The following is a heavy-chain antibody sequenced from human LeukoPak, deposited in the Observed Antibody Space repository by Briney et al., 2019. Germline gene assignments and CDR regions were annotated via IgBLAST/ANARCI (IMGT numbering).Heavy chain of an antibody. CDR2: IYYSGST. D-gene: IGHD2-15*01. Sequence: PETLSLTCTVSGGSISSSSYYWGWIRQPPGKGLEWIGSIYYSGSTYYSPSLKSRVTISVDTSKNQFSLKLSSVTAADTAVYYCARWGVVVAATAALWGQGTLVTVSS. CDR1: GGSISSSSYY. CDR3: ARWGVVVAATAAL. J-gene: IGHJ4*02. V-gene: IGHV4-39*01.